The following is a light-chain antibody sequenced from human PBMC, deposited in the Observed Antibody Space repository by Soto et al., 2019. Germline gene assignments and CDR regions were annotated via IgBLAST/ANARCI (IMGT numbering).Light chain of an antibody. CDR1: QSISSW. CDR2: DAS. CDR3: PQYNSLFT. V-gene: IGKV1-5*01. Sequence: DIQMTQSPSTLSASVGDRVTITCRASQSISSWLAWYQQKPGKAPKLLIYDASSLESGVPSRFSGSGSGTEFTLIMSSLQPPDFATYYCPQYNSLFTFVPATKVDIK. J-gene: IGKJ3*01.